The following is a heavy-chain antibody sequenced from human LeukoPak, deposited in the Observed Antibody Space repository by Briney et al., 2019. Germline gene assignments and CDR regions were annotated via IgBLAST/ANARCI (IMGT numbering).Heavy chain of an antibody. CDR3: ARGGRDPYYFEY. CDR2: IYYSGST. Sequence: SETLSLTCTVSGGSINSYYWSWIRQPPGKGLEWIGYIYYSGSTNYNPSLKSRVTISVDTSKNQFSLKLSSVTAADTAVYYCARGGRDPYYFEYWGQGTLVTVSS. D-gene: IGHD2-21*02. V-gene: IGHV4-59*01. CDR1: GGSINSYY. J-gene: IGHJ4*02.